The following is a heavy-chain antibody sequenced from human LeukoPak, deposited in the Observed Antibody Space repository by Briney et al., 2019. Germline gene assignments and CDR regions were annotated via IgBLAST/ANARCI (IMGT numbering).Heavy chain of an antibody. V-gene: IGHV3-7*01. CDR3: ASYPAYCSSTSCYSG. CDR2: IKQDGSEK. Sequence: GGSLRLSCAASGFTFNNYVMHWVRQAPGKGLEWVANIKQDGSEKYYVDSVKGRFTISRDNAKNSLYLQMNSLRAEDTAVYYCASYPAYCSSTSCYSGWGQGTLVTVSS. D-gene: IGHD2-2*01. CDR1: GFTFNNYV. J-gene: IGHJ4*02.